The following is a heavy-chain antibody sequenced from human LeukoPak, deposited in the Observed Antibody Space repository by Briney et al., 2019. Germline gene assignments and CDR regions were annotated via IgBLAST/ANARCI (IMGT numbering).Heavy chain of an antibody. V-gene: IGHV3-7*03. J-gene: IGHJ4*02. CDR1: GFTFDDYG. Sequence: GGSLRLSCAASGFTFDDYGMSWVRQAPGKGLEWVANIKQDGSEKYYVDSVKGRFTISRDNAKNSLYLQMNSLRAEDTALYHCARDRGSSSWSDYWGQGTLVTVSS. CDR2: IKQDGSEK. CDR3: ARDRGSSSWSDY. D-gene: IGHD6-13*01.